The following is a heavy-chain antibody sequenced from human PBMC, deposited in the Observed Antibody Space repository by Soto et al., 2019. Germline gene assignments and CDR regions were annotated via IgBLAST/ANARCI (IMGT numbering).Heavy chain of an antibody. Sequence: QVHLVQSGVEVKTPGASVKVSCQASGYTFFTYDISWVRQAPGQGLEWMGWISTYSGDTKYAQKFQGRVTMTTDTSTTTASLELRRLRSDETAVYYCARHHGPTTSENWFDPWGQGTLVTVSS. CDR3: ARHHGPTTSENWFDP. CDR1: GYTFFTYD. J-gene: IGHJ5*02. V-gene: IGHV1-18*01. CDR2: ISTYSGDT. D-gene: IGHD5-12*01.